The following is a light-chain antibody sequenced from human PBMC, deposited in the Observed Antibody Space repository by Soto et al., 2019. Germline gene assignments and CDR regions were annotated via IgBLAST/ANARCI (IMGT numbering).Light chain of an antibody. Sequence: EIVLTQSPGTLSMSPGERATLSCRASQAVGSSLLAWYQQKPGQAPRLVIYGASSRATGIPDRFSGSGSGTDFTLTISRLEPEDFAVYYWQHRGSSLWTFGQGTKVEIK. J-gene: IGKJ1*01. CDR3: QHRGSSLWT. V-gene: IGKV3-20*01. CDR1: QAVGSSL. CDR2: GAS.